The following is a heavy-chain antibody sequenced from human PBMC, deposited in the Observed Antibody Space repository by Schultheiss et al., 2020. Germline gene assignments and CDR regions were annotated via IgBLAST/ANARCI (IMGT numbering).Heavy chain of an antibody. CDR3: ARLTATARFEENWVDP. Sequence: SETLSLTCAVYGGSFSGYYWAWIRQPPGQGLEWIGTIFYSGSTYYNPSLKSRLTISVDTSNNQFSLKVTSVTAADTAVYYCARLTATARFEENWVDPWGQGTQVTVSS. V-gene: IGHV4-34*12. J-gene: IGHJ5*02. D-gene: IGHD4-11*01. CDR2: IFYSGST. CDR1: GGSFSGYY.